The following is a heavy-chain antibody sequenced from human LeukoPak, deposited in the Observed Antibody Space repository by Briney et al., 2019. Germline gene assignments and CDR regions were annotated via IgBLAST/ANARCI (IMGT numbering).Heavy chain of an antibody. J-gene: IGHJ4*02. Sequence: GGSLRLSCAASGFTFSSYAMSWVRQAPGKGLEWVANIKNDGAVKNYVDSVKGQITISRDNAKNSLYLQMNSLRAEDTAVYYCAKDSYSKGDFWGQGVLVTVSS. V-gene: IGHV3-7*01. CDR3: AKDSYSKGDF. CDR2: IKNDGAVK. CDR1: GFTFSSYA. D-gene: IGHD6-13*01.